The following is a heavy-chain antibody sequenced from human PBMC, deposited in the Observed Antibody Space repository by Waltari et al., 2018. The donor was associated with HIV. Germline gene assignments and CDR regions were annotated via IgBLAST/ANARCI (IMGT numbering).Heavy chain of an antibody. V-gene: IGHV1-18*01. D-gene: IGHD4-17*01. CDR3: ARFFPTATTTGWYLDL. CDR2: FNSYNGDT. J-gene: IGHJ2*01. CDR1: GYTFTNFV. Sequence: QVHLVQSGAELKKTGASVKISCKASGYTFTNFVLNWVRQAPGQGLEGMGWFNSYNGDTKYAQKFQDRVTMTTDTSTSTAYRELRSLRSDDTAVYYCARFFPTATTTGWYLDLWGPGTLVTMSS.